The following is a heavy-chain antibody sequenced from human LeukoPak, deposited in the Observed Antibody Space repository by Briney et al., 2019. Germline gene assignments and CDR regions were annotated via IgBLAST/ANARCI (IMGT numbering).Heavy chain of an antibody. D-gene: IGHD5-18*01. V-gene: IGHV3-21*01. CDR2: ISSSYNYI. J-gene: IGHJ4*02. CDR3: AREFYSYGVFDY. Sequence: SLRLSCSASGFTFSRYSMNWGRQAPGKGLGWVSSISSSYNYIYYADSLKGRFTVSRDNAKNPLYLQMNSLRAKDTAVYYCAREFYSYGVFDYWGQGTLVTVSS. CDR1: GFTFSRYS.